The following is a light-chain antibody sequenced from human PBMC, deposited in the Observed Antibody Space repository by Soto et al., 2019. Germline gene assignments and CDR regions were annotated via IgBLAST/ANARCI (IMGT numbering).Light chain of an antibody. CDR3: QQYDSYSTWT. V-gene: IGKV1-5*03. CDR2: KAS. J-gene: IGKJ1*01. Sequence: DIQMTQSPSTLSASVGDRVTITCRASQSISSRLAWYQQKPGKAPQVLIYKASSLQSGVPSRFSGSGSGTEFPLTISSLQPDDFATYYCQQYDSYSTWTFGQGTKVEIK. CDR1: QSISSR.